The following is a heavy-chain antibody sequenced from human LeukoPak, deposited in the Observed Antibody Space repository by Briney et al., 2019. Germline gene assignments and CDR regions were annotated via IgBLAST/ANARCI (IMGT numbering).Heavy chain of an antibody. D-gene: IGHD3-16*01. V-gene: IGHV4-30-2*01. Sequence: PSETLSLTCTVSGGSISSGGYYWSWIRQPPGKGLEWIGYIYHSGSTYYNPSLKSRVTISVDRSKNQFSLKLSSVTAADTAVYYCASASLLYYYVWGSRPHYFDYWGQGTLVTVSS. J-gene: IGHJ4*02. CDR1: GGSISSGGYY. CDR2: IYHSGST. CDR3: ASASLLYYYVWGSRPHYFDY.